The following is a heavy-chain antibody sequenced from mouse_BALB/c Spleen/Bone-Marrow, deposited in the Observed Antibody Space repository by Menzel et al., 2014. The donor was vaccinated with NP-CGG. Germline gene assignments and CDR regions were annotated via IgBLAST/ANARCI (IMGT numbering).Heavy chain of an antibody. D-gene: IGHD4-1*01. J-gene: IGHJ2*01. V-gene: IGHV1-12*01. CDR1: GYIFISYN. CDR3: ARSNWDGGNYFDY. CDR2: IYPGNGDT. Sequence: QVQLQQSGAELVKPGASVKMSCKASGYIFISYNMHWVKQTPGQGLEWIGTIYPGNGDTPYNQKFKGKASLTADKSSSTAYMQLSSLTSEDSAVHYCARSNWDGGNYFDYWGQGTTLTVSS.